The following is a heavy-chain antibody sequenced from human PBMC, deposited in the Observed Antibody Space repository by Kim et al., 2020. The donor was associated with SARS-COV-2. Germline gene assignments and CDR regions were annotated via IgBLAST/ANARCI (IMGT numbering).Heavy chain of an antibody. CDR2: ISWNSGSI. Sequence: GGSLRLSCAASGFTFDDYAMHWVRQAPGKGLEWVSGISWNSGSIGYADSVKGRFTISRDNAKNSLYLQMNSLRAEDTALYYCAKAPHSRGWPYYFDYWGQGTLVTVSS. J-gene: IGHJ4*02. D-gene: IGHD6-19*01. CDR3: AKAPHSRGWPYYFDY. V-gene: IGHV3-9*01. CDR1: GFTFDDYA.